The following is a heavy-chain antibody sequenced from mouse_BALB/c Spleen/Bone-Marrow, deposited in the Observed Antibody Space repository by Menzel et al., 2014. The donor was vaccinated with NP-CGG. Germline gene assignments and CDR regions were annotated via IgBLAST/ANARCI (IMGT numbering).Heavy chain of an antibody. CDR1: GFSLTSYG. CDR2: IWAGGST. CDR3: ARDREYGYCYAMAY. V-gene: IGHV2-9*02. D-gene: IGHD2-10*02. J-gene: IGHJ4*01. Sequence: VQLQQSGPGLVAPSQSLSITCTASGFSLTSYGVHWVRQPPGKGLEWLGVIWAGGSTNYNSALMSRLSISKDNSKSQIFIKMNSLQTDDTAMYYCARDREYGYCYAMAYWGQGTSVTVSS.